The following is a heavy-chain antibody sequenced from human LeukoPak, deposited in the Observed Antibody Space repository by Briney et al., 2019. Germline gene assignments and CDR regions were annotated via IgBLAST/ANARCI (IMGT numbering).Heavy chain of an antibody. CDR3: ARGRRAYDSSGYTRY. Sequence: GASVKVSCKASGYTFTGYYMHWVRQAPGQGLEWMGWINPNSGGTNYAQKFQGRVTMTRDTSISTAYMELSGLRSDDTAVYYCARGRRAYDSSGYTRYWGQGTLVTVSS. V-gene: IGHV1-2*02. D-gene: IGHD3-22*01. CDR1: GYTFTGYY. CDR2: INPNSGGT. J-gene: IGHJ4*02.